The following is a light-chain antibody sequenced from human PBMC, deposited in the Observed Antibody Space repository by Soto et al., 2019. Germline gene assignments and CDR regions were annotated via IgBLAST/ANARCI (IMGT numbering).Light chain of an antibody. CDR3: KSYAGSNTYV. CDR2: EVS. Sequence: QSALTQPASVSGPPGQSITISCSGTSSDVGGYKYVSWCQQHPGKVPKLMIYEVSDRPSGVSNHFSGSKSGNTASLTISGLQAADEADYFCKSYAGSNTYVFGSGTKVTVL. V-gene: IGLV2-14*01. CDR1: SSDVGGYKY. J-gene: IGLJ1*01.